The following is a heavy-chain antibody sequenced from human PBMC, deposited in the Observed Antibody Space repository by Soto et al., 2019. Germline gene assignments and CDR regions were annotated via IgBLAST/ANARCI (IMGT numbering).Heavy chain of an antibody. CDR2: FDPEDGET. CDR1: GYTLTELS. Sequence: ASVKVSCKVSGYTLTELSMHWVRQAPGKGLEWMGGFDPEDGETIYAQKFQGRVTMTEDTSTDTAYMELSSLRSEDTAVYYCATDVPDYYYDSRGYYSSYWGQGTLVTVSS. J-gene: IGHJ4*02. D-gene: IGHD3-22*01. CDR3: ATDVPDYYYDSRGYYSSY. V-gene: IGHV1-24*01.